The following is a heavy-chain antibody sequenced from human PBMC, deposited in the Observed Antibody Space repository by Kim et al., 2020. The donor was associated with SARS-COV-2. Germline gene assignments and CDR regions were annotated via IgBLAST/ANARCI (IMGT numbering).Heavy chain of an antibody. V-gene: IGHV3-7*03. Sequence: GGSLRLSCAASGFTFSSYWMSWVRQAPGKGLEWVANIKGDGSERYYVGSVEGRFTISRDNAKNSLYLQMNSLRAEDTAVYYCARDSRYCTSTSCPTEYWFDPWGQGSLVTVSP. CDR2: IKGDGSER. J-gene: IGHJ5*02. CDR3: ARDSRYCTSTSCPTEYWFDP. D-gene: IGHD2-2*01. CDR1: GFTFSSYW.